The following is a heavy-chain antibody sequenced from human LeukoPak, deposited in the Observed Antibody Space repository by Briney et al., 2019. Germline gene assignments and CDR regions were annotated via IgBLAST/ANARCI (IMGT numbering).Heavy chain of an antibody. CDR3: ARGRGSSSWYFDY. Sequence: PSETLSLTCAVYGGSFSGYYWSWIRQPPGKGLEWIGEINHSGSTNYNPSLKSRVTISVDTSKNQFSLKLSSVTAADTAVYYCARGRGSSSWYFDYWGQGTLVTVSS. V-gene: IGHV4-34*01. J-gene: IGHJ4*02. CDR1: GGSFSGYY. CDR2: INHSGST. D-gene: IGHD6-13*01.